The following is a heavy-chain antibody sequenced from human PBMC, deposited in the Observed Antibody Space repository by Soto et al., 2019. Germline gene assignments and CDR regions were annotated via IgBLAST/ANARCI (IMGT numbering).Heavy chain of an antibody. V-gene: IGHV4-59*01. CDR3: ARISSVDPYGYVNGGLDV. J-gene: IGHJ6*02. D-gene: IGHD5-18*01. CDR1: GGTLRSYY. Sequence: SETLSLTCSFSGGTLRSYYWSLIRPSPEKGLEWIGYFYHSGNSNYNPSLKSRVTISVDTSKNQLSLSLRSVTAADTAVYFCARISSVDPYGYVNGGLDVWGQGTTVTVSS. CDR2: FYHSGNS.